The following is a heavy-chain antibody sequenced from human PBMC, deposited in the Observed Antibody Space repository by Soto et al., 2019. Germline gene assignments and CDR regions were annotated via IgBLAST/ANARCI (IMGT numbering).Heavy chain of an antibody. Sequence: QVHLQESGPGLVKPSQTLSLTCTASGGSVSSGGYFWTWIRQHPGKGLEWIGYISYSGTTFYNPSLKSRLTISLDTSKSQFSLRLSSATAADTAIYYCAREGREGNRFDPWGQGTPVTVSS. CDR2: ISYSGTT. J-gene: IGHJ5*02. CDR1: GGSVSSGGYF. V-gene: IGHV4-31*03. D-gene: IGHD1-26*01. CDR3: AREGREGNRFDP.